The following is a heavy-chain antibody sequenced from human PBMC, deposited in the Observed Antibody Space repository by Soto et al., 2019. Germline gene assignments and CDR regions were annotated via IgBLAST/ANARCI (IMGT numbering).Heavy chain of an antibody. CDR2: IWYDGSNK. V-gene: IGHV3-33*01. J-gene: IGHJ4*02. CDR3: ARDVIGSGWPY. D-gene: IGHD6-19*01. Sequence: GGSLRLSCAASGFTFSSYGMHWVRQAPGKGLEWVAVIWYDGSNKYYADSVKGRFTISRDNSKNTLYLQMNSLRAEDTAVYYCARDVIGSGWPYWGQGTLVTVSS. CDR1: GFTFSSYG.